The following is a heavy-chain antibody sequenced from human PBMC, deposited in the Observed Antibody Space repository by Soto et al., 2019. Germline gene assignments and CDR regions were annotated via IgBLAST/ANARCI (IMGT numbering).Heavy chain of an antibody. D-gene: IGHD3-22*01. CDR1: GGTFSSYA. J-gene: IGHJ6*02. Sequence: QVQLVQSGAEVKKPGSSVKVSCKASGGTFSSYAISWVRQAPGQGLEWMGGIIPNSGGTNYAQKFQGWVTMTRDTSISTAYMELSRLRSDDTAVYYCARVGMRYDSSGYYYYYGMDVWGQGTTVTVSS. CDR2: IIPNSGGT. CDR3: ARVGMRYDSSGYYYYYGMDV. V-gene: IGHV1-2*04.